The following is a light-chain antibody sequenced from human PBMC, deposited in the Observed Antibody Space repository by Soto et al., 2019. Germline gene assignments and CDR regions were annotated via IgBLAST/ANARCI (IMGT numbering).Light chain of an antibody. Sequence: VLTPTVSVPGSHLQSNSIPCSASSSDVGGYNYVSWYQQHPGKAPTVMIYDVSNRPSGVSNRFSGSKSGNTASLTISGLQADDEADYYCSSYTSSSTYVFGTGTKVTVL. J-gene: IGLJ1*01. CDR3: SSYTSSSTYV. CDR1: SSDVGGYNY. V-gene: IGLV2-14*01. CDR2: DVS.